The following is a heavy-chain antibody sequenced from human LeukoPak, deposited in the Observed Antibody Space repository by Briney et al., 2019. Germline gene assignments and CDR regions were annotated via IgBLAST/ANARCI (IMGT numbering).Heavy chain of an antibody. Sequence: SVKVSCKASGGTFSSYAISWVRQAPGQGLEWMGGIIPIFGTANYAQKFQGRVTITADESTSTAYMELSSLRSEDTAVYYCARDCGVCGAPGRYYGMDVWGQGTTVTVSS. CDR1: GGTFSSYA. CDR2: IIPIFGTA. V-gene: IGHV1-69*13. J-gene: IGHJ6*02. D-gene: IGHD2-8*01. CDR3: ARDCGVCGAPGRYYGMDV.